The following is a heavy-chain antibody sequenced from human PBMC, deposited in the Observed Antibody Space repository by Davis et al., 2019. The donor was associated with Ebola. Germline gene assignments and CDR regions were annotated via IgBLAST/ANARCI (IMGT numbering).Heavy chain of an antibody. D-gene: IGHD3-16*02. J-gene: IGHJ3*02. CDR3: ARDLGGKDYVWGSYQLGI. V-gene: IGHV1-46*01. CDR2: INPSGGST. Sequence: ASVKVSCKASGYTFTSYYMHWVRQAPGQGLEWMGIINPSGGSTSYAQKFQGRVTMTRDTSTSTVYMELSSLRSDDTAVYYCARDLGGKDYVWGSYQLGIWGQGTMVTVSS. CDR1: GYTFTSYY.